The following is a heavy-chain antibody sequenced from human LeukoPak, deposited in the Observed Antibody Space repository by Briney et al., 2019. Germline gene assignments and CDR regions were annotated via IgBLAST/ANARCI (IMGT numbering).Heavy chain of an antibody. CDR2: VYSGGST. CDR1: GFTVSSNY. J-gene: IGHJ6*02. CDR3: AISGSTSYYYYGMDV. D-gene: IGHD2-2*01. V-gene: IGHV3-53*01. Sequence: GGSLRLSCAASGFTVSSNYMSWVRQAPGKGLEWVSVVYSGGSTYYADSVKGRFTISRDNSKNTLYLQMNSLRAEDTAVYYCAISGSTSYYYYGMDVWGQGTTVTVS.